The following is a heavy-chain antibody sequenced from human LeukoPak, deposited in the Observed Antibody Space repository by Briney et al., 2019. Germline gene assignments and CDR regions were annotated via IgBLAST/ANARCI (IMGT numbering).Heavy chain of an antibody. CDR1: GGTFSSYA. CDR2: IIPIFGTA. Sequence: GSSVKVSCKASGGTFSSYAISWVRQAPGQGLEWMGGIIPIFGTADYAQKFQGRVTITTDESTSTAYMELSSLRSEDTAVYYCASGAISDSRIVVVPAAILDYYYYYMDVWGKGTTVTVSS. J-gene: IGHJ6*03. V-gene: IGHV1-69*05. D-gene: IGHD2-2*01. CDR3: ASGAISDSRIVVVPAAILDYYYYYMDV.